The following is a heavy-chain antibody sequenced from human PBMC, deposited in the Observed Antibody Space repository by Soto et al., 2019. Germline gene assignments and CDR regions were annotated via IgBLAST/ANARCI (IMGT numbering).Heavy chain of an antibody. V-gene: IGHV1-24*01. Sequence: GASVKVSCKVSGYTLTELSMHWVRQAPGKGLEWMGGFDPEDGETIYAQKFQGRVTMTEDTSTDTAYMELSSLRSEDTAVYYCATAKLSTYYDILTGHHFDYWGQGTLVTVSS. D-gene: IGHD3-9*01. CDR2: FDPEDGET. J-gene: IGHJ4*02. CDR1: GYTLTELS. CDR3: ATAKLSTYYDILTGHHFDY.